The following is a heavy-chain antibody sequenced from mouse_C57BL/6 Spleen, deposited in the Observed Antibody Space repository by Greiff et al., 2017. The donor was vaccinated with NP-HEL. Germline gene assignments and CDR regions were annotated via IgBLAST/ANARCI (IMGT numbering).Heavy chain of an antibody. Sequence: VQRVESGAELASPGASVTLSCKASGYTFTDHIMNWVKQRPGPGLEWIGRLSPVSGETNYNQKFMGKATFSVDRSSSTVYMVLNSLTSEDPAVYYCGRGSSYGYFDVWGTGTTVTVSS. J-gene: IGHJ1*03. CDR2: LSPVSGET. CDR1: GYTFTDHI. V-gene: IGHV1-11*01. D-gene: IGHD1-1*01. CDR3: GRGSSYGYFDV.